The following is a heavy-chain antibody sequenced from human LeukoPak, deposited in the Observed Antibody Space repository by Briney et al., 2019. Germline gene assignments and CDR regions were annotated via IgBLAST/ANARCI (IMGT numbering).Heavy chain of an antibody. CDR2: INPNSGGT. CDR1: GYTFTGYY. Sequence: GASVKVSCKASGYTFTGYYMHWVRQATGQGLEWMGWINPNSGGTNYAQKFQGRVTMTRDTSISTAYMELSRLRSDDTAVYYCARVDIVATPRGYFDYWGQGTLVTVSS. CDR3: ARVDIVATPRGYFDY. J-gene: IGHJ4*02. V-gene: IGHV1-2*02. D-gene: IGHD5-12*01.